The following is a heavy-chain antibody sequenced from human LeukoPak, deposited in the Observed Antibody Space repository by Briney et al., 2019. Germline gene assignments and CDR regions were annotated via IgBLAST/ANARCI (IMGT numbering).Heavy chain of an antibody. J-gene: IGHJ3*02. CDR1: GGSISSYY. CDR3: ARLSSYDVLTGYSTNDAFDI. Sequence: SETLSLTCTGSGGSISSYYWSWIRQPAGKGLEWIARIHTSGSTNYTPSLKSRVTMSVDTSKSQFSLKLSSVTAADTAVYYCARLSSYDVLTGYSTNDAFDIWGQGTMVTVSS. D-gene: IGHD3-9*01. CDR2: IHTSGST. V-gene: IGHV4-4*07.